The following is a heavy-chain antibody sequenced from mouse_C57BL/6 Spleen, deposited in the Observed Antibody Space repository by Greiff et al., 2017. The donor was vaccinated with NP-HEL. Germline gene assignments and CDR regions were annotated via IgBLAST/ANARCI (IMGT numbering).Heavy chain of an antibody. CDR1: GYSITSGYY. Sequence: EVQLVESGPGLVKPSQSLSLTCSVTGYSITSGYYWNWLRQFPGNKLEWMGYISYDGSNNYNPSLKNRISITRDTSKNQFFLKLNSVTTEDTATYYCARYYGSSYQYYFDYWGQGTTLTVSS. V-gene: IGHV3-6*01. J-gene: IGHJ2*01. CDR3: ARYYGSSYQYYFDY. D-gene: IGHD1-1*01. CDR2: ISYDGSN.